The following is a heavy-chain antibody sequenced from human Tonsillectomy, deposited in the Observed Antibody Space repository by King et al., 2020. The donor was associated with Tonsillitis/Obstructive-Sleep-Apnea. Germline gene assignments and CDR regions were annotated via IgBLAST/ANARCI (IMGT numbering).Heavy chain of an antibody. D-gene: IGHD2-2*01. J-gene: IGHJ5*02. Sequence: VQLQQWGAGLLKPSETLSLPCAVYGGSFSGYYWSWLRQPPGKGLEWIGEINHSGSTNYNPSLKSRVTISVDTSKNQFSLKLSSVTAADTAVYYCARGDIVVVPAANRINNWFDPWGQGTLVTVSS. V-gene: IGHV4-34*01. CDR2: INHSGST. CDR3: ARGDIVVVPAANRINNWFDP. CDR1: GGSFSGYY.